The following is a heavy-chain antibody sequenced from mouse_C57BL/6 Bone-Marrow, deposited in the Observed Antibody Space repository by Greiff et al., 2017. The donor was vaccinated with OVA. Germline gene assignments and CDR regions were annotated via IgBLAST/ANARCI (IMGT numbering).Heavy chain of an antibody. J-gene: IGHJ1*03. CDR1: GYTFTSYW. Sequence: QVQLKQPGAELVMPGASVKLSCKASGYTFTSYWMHWVKQRPGQGLEWIGEIDPSDSYTNYNQKFKGKSTLTVDKSSSTAYMQLSSLTSEDSAVYYGARSRYGNYWYFDVWGTGTTVTVSS. V-gene: IGHV1-69*01. D-gene: IGHD2-1*01. CDR3: ARSRYGNYWYFDV. CDR2: IDPSDSYT.